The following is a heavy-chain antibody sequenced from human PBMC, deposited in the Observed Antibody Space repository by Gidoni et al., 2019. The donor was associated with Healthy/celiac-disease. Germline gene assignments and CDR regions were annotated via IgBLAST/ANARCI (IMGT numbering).Heavy chain of an antibody. CDR1: GFTFSSYA. CDR2: MSGSGGST. V-gene: IGHV3-23*01. CDR3: AKKIGNEYGVWEDY. Sequence: EVQLLESGGGVVQPGGSLRLSCAASGFTFSSYAMSWVRQAPGKGLEWVSAMSGSGGSTYDADSVKGRFTISRDNSKNTLYLQMNSLRAEDTAVYYCAKKIGNEYGVWEDYWGQGTLVTVSS. J-gene: IGHJ4*02. D-gene: IGHD4-17*01.